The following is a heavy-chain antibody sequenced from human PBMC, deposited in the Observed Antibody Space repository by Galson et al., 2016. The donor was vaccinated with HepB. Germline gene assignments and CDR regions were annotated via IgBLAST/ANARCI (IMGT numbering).Heavy chain of an antibody. CDR1: GFTFSSYW. D-gene: IGHD3-22*01. J-gene: IGHJ3*02. V-gene: IGHV3-7*03. Sequence: SLRLSCAASGFTFSSYWMTWVRQAPGKGLVWVANIKQDGSEKYYVDSVKGRSTISRDHAQNSLYLQMNSLRAEDTAVYYCARALVSFYDSSGYYYVMPHDAFDIWGEGTVVTVSS. CDR3: ARALVSFYDSSGYYYVMPHDAFDI. CDR2: IKQDGSEK.